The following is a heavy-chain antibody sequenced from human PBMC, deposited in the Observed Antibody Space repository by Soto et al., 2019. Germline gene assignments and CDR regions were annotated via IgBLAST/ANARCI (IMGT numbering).Heavy chain of an antibody. D-gene: IGHD2-15*01. CDR1: GYTFSNFD. V-gene: IGHV1-8*01. J-gene: IGHJ6*02. Sequence: GASVKVSCKASGYTFSNFDINWVRQAPGQGLEWVGWMDPRNGNTGYAEKFQGRVTMTGNTAISTAYMELSSLRSEDTAVYYCAVGYCSGGSCYSDGMDVWGQGTTVTVSS. CDR2: MDPRNGNT. CDR3: AVGYCSGGSCYSDGMDV.